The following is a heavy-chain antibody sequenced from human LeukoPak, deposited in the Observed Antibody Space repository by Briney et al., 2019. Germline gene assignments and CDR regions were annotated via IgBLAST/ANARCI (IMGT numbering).Heavy chain of an antibody. V-gene: IGHV3-7*01. CDR2: IKLDGTDK. CDR1: GITFSSYW. J-gene: IGHJ4*02. Sequence: GGSLRLSCAASGITFSSYWMSWVRQAPGKGLEWVANIKLDGTDKYYVDSVKGRFTISRDNAKNSLYLQMNSLRAEDTAVYYCARDLGYYDSTGYTYGVDYWGQGTLVTVSS. D-gene: IGHD3-22*01. CDR3: ARDLGYYDSTGYTYGVDY.